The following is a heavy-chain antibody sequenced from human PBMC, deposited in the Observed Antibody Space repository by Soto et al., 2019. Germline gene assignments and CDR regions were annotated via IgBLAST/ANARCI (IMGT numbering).Heavy chain of an antibody. V-gene: IGHV3-7*01. J-gene: IGHJ4*02. CDR1: GFTFSTYW. CDR2: INQDGSEK. CDR3: SRSLNS. Sequence: GGAQRLFCAGSGFTFSTYWMDWVRQTPGKGLEWVANINQDGSEKNYVDSVKGRFTIYRDNAKNSLYLQMSSLTAEDSALYYCSRSLNSWGQGTLVTVSS.